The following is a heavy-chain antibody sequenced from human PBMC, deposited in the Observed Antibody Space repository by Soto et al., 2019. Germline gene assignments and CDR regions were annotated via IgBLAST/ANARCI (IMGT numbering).Heavy chain of an antibody. D-gene: IGHD3-10*01. J-gene: IGHJ4*02. CDR3: VRSTFYYYGSGSYPFYY. CDR1: GGSFSGYY. CDR2: INHSGST. Sequence: PSETLSLTCAVSGGSFSGYYWSWIRQPPGKGLEWIGEINHSGSTNYNPSLKSRVTISVDTSKNQFSLKLSSVTAADTAVYYCVRSTFYYYGSGSYPFYYWGQGTLVTVSS. V-gene: IGHV4-34*01.